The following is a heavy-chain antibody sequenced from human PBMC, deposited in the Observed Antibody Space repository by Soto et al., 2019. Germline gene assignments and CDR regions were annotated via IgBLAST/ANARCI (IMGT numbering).Heavy chain of an antibody. V-gene: IGHV3-53*01. J-gene: IGHJ4*02. CDR3: AREKYGSGGSGYGQLDC. CDR2: MYAGGDT. Sequence: EVHLVESGGNLIQPGGSLRLSCAASGFNVISNFMTWVRQAPGKGLEWVSTMYAGGDTIYADSVKGRFTISRDNSKNSXYLQINRLSDEDTAVDYCAREKYGSGGSGYGQLDCWGRGTLVTVSS. CDR1: GFNVISNF. D-gene: IGHD2-15*01.